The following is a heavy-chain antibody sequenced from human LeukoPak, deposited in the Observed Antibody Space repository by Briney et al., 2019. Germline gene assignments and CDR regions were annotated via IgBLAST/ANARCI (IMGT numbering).Heavy chain of an antibody. CDR1: DDSIRNNYY. D-gene: IGHD3-22*01. CDR2: IYHSGST. CDR3: ARRPGVRGYSGLVYFQY. Sequence: PSETLSLTCAVSDDSIRNNYYWGWIRQPPGKGLEWIGSIYHSGSTYYNPSHKSRVTISADTSKNQLSLKVNSVTAADTAVYYCARRPGVRGYSGLVYFQYWGQGTLVIVSS. V-gene: IGHV4-38-2*01. J-gene: IGHJ1*01.